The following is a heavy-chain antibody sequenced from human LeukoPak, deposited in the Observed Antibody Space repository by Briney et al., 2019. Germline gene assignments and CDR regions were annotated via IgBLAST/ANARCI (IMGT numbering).Heavy chain of an antibody. V-gene: IGHV3-7*04. D-gene: IGHD6-6*01. CDR2: IKQDGTEK. CDR1: GFTFSSYW. J-gene: IGHJ4*02. CDR3: ARDVRPDY. Sequence: GGSLRLSCAASGFTFSSYWMSWVSRAPGEGLEWVANIKQDGTEKYYMDSVKGRFSISRDNAKNSLYLQMNALRAEDTAVYYCARDVRPDYWGQGTLVTVST.